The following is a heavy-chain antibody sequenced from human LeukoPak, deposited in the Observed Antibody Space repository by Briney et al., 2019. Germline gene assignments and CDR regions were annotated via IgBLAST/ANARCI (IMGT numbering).Heavy chain of an antibody. CDR1: GFTFSSYW. V-gene: IGHV3-7*01. CDR2: IKQDGSEK. D-gene: IGHD6-6*01. CDR3: ARDRVYSSSHYFDY. J-gene: IGHJ4*02. Sequence: QPGGSLRLSCAASGFTFSSYWMSWVRQAPGKGLEWVANIKQDGSEKYYVDSVKGRFTISRDNAKNSLYLQMNSLRAEDTAVYYCARDRVYSSSHYFDYWGQGTLVTVSS.